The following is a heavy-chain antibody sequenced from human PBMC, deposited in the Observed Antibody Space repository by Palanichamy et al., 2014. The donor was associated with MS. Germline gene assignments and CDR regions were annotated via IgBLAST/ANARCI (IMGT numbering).Heavy chain of an antibody. CDR1: GFTFSSCS. CDR3: LPHAGSTHDLAAVDY. V-gene: IGHV3-21*01. Sequence: EVQLVESGGGLVKPGGSLRLSCAASGFTFSSCSMNWVRQAPGKGLEWVSSIDKSSSYIYYIDSVKGRFTISRDNAKNSLYLQMNSLRAEDTAVYYCLPHAGSTHDLAAVDYWGQGTVVTVSS. D-gene: IGHD2-2*01. J-gene: IGHJ4*02. CDR2: IDKSSSYI.